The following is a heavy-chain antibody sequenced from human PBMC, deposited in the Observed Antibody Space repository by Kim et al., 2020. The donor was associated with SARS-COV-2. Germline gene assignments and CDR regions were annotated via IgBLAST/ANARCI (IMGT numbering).Heavy chain of an antibody. CDR3: ARGAPNNGIAAAGTSYFDFDY. D-gene: IGHD6-13*01. CDR1: GGSFSGYY. J-gene: IGHJ4*02. Sequence: SETLSLTCAVYGGSFSGYYWSWIRQPPGKGLEWIGEINHSGSTNYNPSLKSRVTISVDTSKNQFSLKLSSVTAADTAVYYCARGAPNNGIAAAGTSYFDFDYWGQGTLVTVSS. CDR2: INHSGST. V-gene: IGHV4-34*01.